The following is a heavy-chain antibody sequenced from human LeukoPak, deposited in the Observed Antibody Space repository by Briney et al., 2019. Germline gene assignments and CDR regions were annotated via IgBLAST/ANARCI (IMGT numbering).Heavy chain of an antibody. D-gene: IGHD2-2*01. CDR1: GFTFSNFW. Sequence: GESLRLSCTASGFTFSNFWMGWVRQAPGKGLEWVANIKQDETEKFYLGSVKGRFTISRDNSKNTLYLQMNSLRAEDTAVYYCAKGGKTIMCPTSCYDYWGQGTLVTVSS. CDR3: AKGGKTIMCPTSCYDY. CDR2: IKQDETEK. V-gene: IGHV3-7*03. J-gene: IGHJ4*02.